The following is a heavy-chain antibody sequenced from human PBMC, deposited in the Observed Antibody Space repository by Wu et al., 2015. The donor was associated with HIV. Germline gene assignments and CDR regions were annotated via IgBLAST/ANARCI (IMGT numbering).Heavy chain of an antibody. V-gene: IGHV1-69*12. CDR1: GGTFTSHP. CDR2: IIPILRTA. CDR3: ASGVRGPDY. Sequence: HVQLVQSGTEVKKPGSSVKVSCKIFGGNPGGTFTSHPISWVRQAPGQGLEWMGGIIPILRTANYAQKFQGRVTITADELTTTAYMELSSLRSEDTAVYYCASGVRGPDYWGQGTLVTVSS. J-gene: IGHJ4*02. D-gene: IGHD3-10*01.